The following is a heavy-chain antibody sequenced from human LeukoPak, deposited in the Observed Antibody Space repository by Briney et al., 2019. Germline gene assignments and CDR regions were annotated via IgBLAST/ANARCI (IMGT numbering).Heavy chain of an antibody. V-gene: IGHV3-48*04. CDR2: ISSSSSTI. J-gene: IGHJ3*02. CDR3: ASRGIQLKKQDAFDI. D-gene: IGHD5-18*01. CDR1: GFTFSSYS. Sequence: GGSLRLSCAASGFTFSSYSMNWVRQAPGKGLEWVSYISSSSSTIYYADSVKGRFTISRDNAKNSLYLQMNSLRAEDTAVYYCASRGIQLKKQDAFDIWGQGTMVTVSS.